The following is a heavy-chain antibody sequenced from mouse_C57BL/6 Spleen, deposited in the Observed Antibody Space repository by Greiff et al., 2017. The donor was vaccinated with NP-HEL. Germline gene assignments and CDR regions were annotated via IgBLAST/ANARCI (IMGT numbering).Heavy chain of an antibody. D-gene: IGHD1-1*01. V-gene: IGHV1-62-2*01. CDR2: FYPGSGSI. J-gene: IGHJ4*01. CDR3: ARHEDYYGSTDYYAMDY. CDR1: GYTFTEYT. Sequence: VQLQQSGAELVKPGASVKLSCKASGYTFTEYTIHWVKQRSGQGLEWIGWFYPGSGSIKYNEKFKDKATLTADKSSSTVYMELSRLTSEDSAVYFCARHEDYYGSTDYYAMDYWGQGTSVTVSS.